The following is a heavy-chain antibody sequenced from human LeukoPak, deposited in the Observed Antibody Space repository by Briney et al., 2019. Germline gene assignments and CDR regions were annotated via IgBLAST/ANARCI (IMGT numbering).Heavy chain of an antibody. CDR2: ISYDNK. J-gene: IGHJ4*02. CDR3: ARDQLGLGDY. Sequence: PGRSLRLSCAASGFTFSSYATHWVRQAPGKGLEWVAVISYDNKYYADSVKGRFTISRVNSKNTLYLQMNSLTTDDTAVYYCARDQLGLGDYWGQGTLVTVSS. D-gene: IGHD1-1*01. V-gene: IGHV3-30*04. CDR1: GFTFSSYA.